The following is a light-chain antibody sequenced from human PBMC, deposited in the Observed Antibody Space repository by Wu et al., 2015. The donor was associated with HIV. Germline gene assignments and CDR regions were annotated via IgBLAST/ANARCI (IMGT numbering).Light chain of an antibody. Sequence: IQLTQSPSSLSASVGDRVTMTCRTSQGITSALAWYQQKPGKLPELLIFDASTLEGTVPSRFSGSGSGTDFTLTISSLQPEDFATYYCQQFNGYPLTFGGGPEWRS. V-gene: IGKV1-13*02. CDR3: QQFNGYPLT. CDR2: DAS. J-gene: IGKJ4*01. CDR1: QGITSA.